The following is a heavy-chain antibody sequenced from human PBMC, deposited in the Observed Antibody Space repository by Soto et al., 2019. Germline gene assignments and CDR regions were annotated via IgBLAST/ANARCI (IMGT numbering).Heavy chain of an antibody. D-gene: IGHD5-18*01. CDR1: GSTFTSYY. CDR3: ARVGYSYDYGMDV. CDR2: INPSGGST. Sequence: ASVQVSCKASGSTFTSYYMHWVRQAPGQGLEWMGIINPSGGSTSYAQKFQGRVTMTRDTSTSTVYMELSSLRSEDTAVYYCARVGYSYDYGMDVWGQGTTVTVS. V-gene: IGHV1-46*01. J-gene: IGHJ6*02.